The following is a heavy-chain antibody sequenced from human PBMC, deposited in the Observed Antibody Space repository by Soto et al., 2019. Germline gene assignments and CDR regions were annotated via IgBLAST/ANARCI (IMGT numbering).Heavy chain of an antibody. CDR3: AKETVEVEVAVANYYGMDV. CDR2: IKQDGSEK. J-gene: IGHJ6*02. V-gene: IGHV3-7*01. CDR1: GVTFSSYW. Sequence: QPGGSLRLSCVASGVTFSSYWMSWVRQAPGKGLEWVANIKQDGSEKYYVDSVKGRFTISRDNSKNSLYLQMNSLRAEDTAVYYCAKETVEVEVAVANYYGMDVWGQGTTVTVSS. D-gene: IGHD6-19*01.